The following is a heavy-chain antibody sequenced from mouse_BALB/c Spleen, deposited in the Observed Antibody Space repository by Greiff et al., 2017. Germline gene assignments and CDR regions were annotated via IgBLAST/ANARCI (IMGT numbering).Heavy chain of an antibody. J-gene: IGHJ4*01. V-gene: IGHV5-15*02. Sequence: EVQGVESGGGLVQPGGSRKLSCAASGFTFSDYGMAWVRQAPGKGPEWVAFISNLAYSIYYADTVTGRFTISRENAKNTLYLEMSSLRSEDTAMYYCARERDGGYAMDYWGQGTSVTVSS. CDR1: GFTFSDYG. D-gene: IGHD2-3*01. CDR3: ARERDGGYAMDY. CDR2: ISNLAYSI.